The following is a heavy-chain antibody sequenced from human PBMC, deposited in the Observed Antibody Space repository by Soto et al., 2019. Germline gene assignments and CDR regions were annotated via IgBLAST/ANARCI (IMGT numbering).Heavy chain of an antibody. D-gene: IGHD2-2*01. CDR2: ISSSSSTI. CDR3: ARDRWDIVVVPAAPDY. Sequence: GGSLRLSCAASGFTFSSYSMNWVRQAPGKGLEWVSYISSSSSTIYYADSVKGRFTISRDNAKNSLYLQMNSLRAEDTAVYYCARDRWDIVVVPAAPDYWGQGTLVTVSS. J-gene: IGHJ4*02. CDR1: GFTFSSYS. V-gene: IGHV3-48*01.